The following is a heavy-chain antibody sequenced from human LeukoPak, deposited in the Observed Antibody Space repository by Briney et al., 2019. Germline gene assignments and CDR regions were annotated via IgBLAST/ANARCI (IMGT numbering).Heavy chain of an antibody. CDR3: ARYKNYYYGLDV. D-gene: IGHD1-1*01. J-gene: IGHJ6*02. CDR1: GXSIRNYY. CDR2: IYSSGTT. Sequence: KPSETLSLTCTVSGXSIRNYYWTWIRQPPGKGQEWIGYIYSSGTTNYNPSLKSRVTMSVDTSENQFSLKLNSVTAADTAVYYCARYKNYYYGLDVWGQGTTVTVSS. V-gene: IGHV4-59*01.